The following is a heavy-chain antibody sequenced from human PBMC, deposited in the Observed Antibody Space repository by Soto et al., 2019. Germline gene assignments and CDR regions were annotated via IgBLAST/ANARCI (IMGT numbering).Heavy chain of an antibody. CDR1: GFTFSSYA. CDR2: ISGSGGST. V-gene: IGHV3-23*01. CDR3: ARGGSGYFNLID. Sequence: EVQLLESGGGLVQPGGSLRLSCAASGFTFSSYAMSWVRQAPGKGLEWVSAISGSGGSTYYADSVKGRFTISRDNSKNTLYLQMNSLRAEDTAVYYCARGGSGYFNLIDWGQGTLVTVSS. D-gene: IGHD3-22*01. J-gene: IGHJ4*02.